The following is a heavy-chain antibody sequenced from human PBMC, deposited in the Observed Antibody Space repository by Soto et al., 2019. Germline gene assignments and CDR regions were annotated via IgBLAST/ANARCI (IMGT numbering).Heavy chain of an antibody. Sequence: PSETRSLTCTVCGGSISSSDFYYGWLRQTPGKGLEFIGSMYYSGTTYYNPSLKSRVTISVDTSKNQFTLKLISVTAADTAVYYCAVVDSTGNWFDPWGEGALVTVSS. CDR1: GGSISSSDFY. D-gene: IGHD6-25*01. V-gene: IGHV4-39*01. CDR3: AVVDSTGNWFDP. CDR2: MYYSGTT. J-gene: IGHJ5*02.